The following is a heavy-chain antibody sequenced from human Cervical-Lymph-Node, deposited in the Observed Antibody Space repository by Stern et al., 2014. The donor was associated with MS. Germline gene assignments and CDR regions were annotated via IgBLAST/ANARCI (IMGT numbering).Heavy chain of an antibody. CDR3: AKDGAFLEWLGGMDV. CDR2: ISYDGSNK. Sequence: VQLEESGGGVVQPGRSLRLSCAASGFTFSSYGMHWVRQAPGKGLEWGAVISYDGSNKYYEDSVKGRFTISRDNSKNTLYLQMNSLRAEDTAVYYCAKDGAFLEWLGGMDVWGQGTTVTVSS. J-gene: IGHJ6*02. V-gene: IGHV3-30*18. CDR1: GFTFSSYG. D-gene: IGHD3-3*01.